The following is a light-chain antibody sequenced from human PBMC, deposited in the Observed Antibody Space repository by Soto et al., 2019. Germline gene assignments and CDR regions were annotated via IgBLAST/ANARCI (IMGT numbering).Light chain of an antibody. V-gene: IGKV3-20*01. CDR3: QQYGSPPFT. J-gene: IGKJ2*01. Sequence: EIVLTQSPGTLSLSPGKRATLSCRASQSVSSSHLAWYQQKPGQAPGLLIYGASSSDTAIPDRFSGSASGTDFTLTISRLEPEDFSVFYCQQYGSPPFTFGQGTKLEIK. CDR2: GAS. CDR1: QSVSSSH.